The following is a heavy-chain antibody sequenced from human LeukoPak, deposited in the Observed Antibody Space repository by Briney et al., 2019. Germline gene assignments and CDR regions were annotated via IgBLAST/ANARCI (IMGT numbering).Heavy chain of an antibody. V-gene: IGHV7-4-1*02. CDR3: ARDRPTGNSDY. D-gene: IGHD6-13*01. J-gene: IGHJ4*02. Sequence: ASVKVSCKASGYTFTSYGISWVRQAPGQGLEWMGWINTNTGNPTYAQGFTGRFVFSLDTSVSTAYLQISSLKAEDTAVYYCARDRPTGNSDYWGQGTLVTVSS. CDR1: GYTFTSYG. CDR2: INTNTGNP.